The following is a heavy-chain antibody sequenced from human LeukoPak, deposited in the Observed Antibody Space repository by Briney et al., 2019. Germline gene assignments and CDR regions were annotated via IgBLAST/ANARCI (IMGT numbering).Heavy chain of an antibody. V-gene: IGHV3-23*01. D-gene: IGHD6-19*01. CDR3: ATGRSGWYDYFDY. J-gene: IGHJ4*02. CDR1: GFAFSKYA. Sequence: GGSLRLSXAASGFAFSKYAMSWVRQAPGKGLEWISAISAGGGSTYYADSVKGQFTISRDNPKNTVFLQMNFLGAEDTAVYYCATGRSGWYDYFDYWGQGTLVTVSS. CDR2: ISAGGGST.